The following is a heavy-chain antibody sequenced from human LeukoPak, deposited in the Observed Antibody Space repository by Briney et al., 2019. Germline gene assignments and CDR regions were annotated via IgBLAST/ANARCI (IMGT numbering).Heavy chain of an antibody. CDR3: ARGGKSGIQSSRWLDP. D-gene: IGHD3-16*01. Sequence: ASVKVSCKASKYTFTNYYIHWVRQAPGQGLEWMGMIKPNAVGTTYGQRFQGRVTMTREKFTTTVYMELTNLRSEDTAVYYCARGGKSGIQSSRWLDPWGQGTLVTVSS. CDR1: KYTFTNYY. V-gene: IGHV1-46*01. CDR2: IKPNAVGT. J-gene: IGHJ5*02.